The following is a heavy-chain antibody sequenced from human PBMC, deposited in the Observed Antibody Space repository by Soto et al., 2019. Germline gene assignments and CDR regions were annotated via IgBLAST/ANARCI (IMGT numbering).Heavy chain of an antibody. D-gene: IGHD1-26*01. J-gene: IGHJ3*02. CDR3: ARGAQWEILYAFDI. CDR1: GFTFSTYA. Sequence: SWGSLRLSCSASGFTFSTYAIHWFRQAPGKGLEWVAVTSDDGTNKYYADSVRGRFTISRDNSKNTLFLQMNSLRAEDTAVYYCARGAQWEILYAFDIWGQGTMVTVSS. CDR2: TSDDGTNK. V-gene: IGHV3-30-3*01.